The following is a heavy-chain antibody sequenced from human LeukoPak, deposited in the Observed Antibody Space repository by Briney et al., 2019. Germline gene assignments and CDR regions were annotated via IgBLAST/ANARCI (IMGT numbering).Heavy chain of an antibody. CDR3: ARGLGCSSTSCPPNWFDP. CDR1: GGTFSSYA. Sequence: SVKVSCKASGGTFSSYAISWVRQDPGQGLEWMGGIIPIFGTANYAQKFQGRVTITADESTSTAYMELSSLRSEDTAVYYCARGLGCSSTSCPPNWFDPWGQGTLVTVSS. CDR2: IIPIFGTA. J-gene: IGHJ5*02. V-gene: IGHV1-69*13. D-gene: IGHD2-2*01.